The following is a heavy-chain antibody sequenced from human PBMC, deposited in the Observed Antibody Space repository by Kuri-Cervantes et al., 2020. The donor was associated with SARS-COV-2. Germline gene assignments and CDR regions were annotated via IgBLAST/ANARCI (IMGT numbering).Heavy chain of an antibody. V-gene: IGHV1-18*01. CDR1: GYTFTSYG. J-gene: IGHJ3*02. Sequence: ASVKVSCKASGYTFTSYGISWVRQAPGQGLEWMGWISAYNGNTNYAQKLQGRVTMTTDTSTSTAYMELKSLRSDDTAVYYCARGEGAAPDLDAFDIWGQGTMVTVSS. CDR2: ISAYNGNT. D-gene: IGHD1-26*01. CDR3: ARGEGAAPDLDAFDI.